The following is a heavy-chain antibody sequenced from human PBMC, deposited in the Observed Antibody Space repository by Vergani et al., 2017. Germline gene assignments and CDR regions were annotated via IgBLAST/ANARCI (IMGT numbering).Heavy chain of an antibody. D-gene: IGHD6-19*01. CDR1: GASIRSSNYY. CDR3: AGHSTVEWLVKLGWIDP. Sequence: QLQLQESGPGLVKPSATLSLTCSVSGASIRSSNYYWGWIRQPPGKGLEGIASIYYSGSTYYNPSLKCRVTISVDTSKNQFSLKRSSVTAADTAVYFCAGHSTVEWLVKLGWIDPWGKGILVTVSS. CDR2: IYYSGST. J-gene: IGHJ5*02. V-gene: IGHV4-39*01.